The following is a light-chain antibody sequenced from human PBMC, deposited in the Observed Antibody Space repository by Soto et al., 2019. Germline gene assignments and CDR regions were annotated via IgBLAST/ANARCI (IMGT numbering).Light chain of an antibody. CDR2: GAS. Sequence: EIVMTQSPATLSVSPGERATLSCRASQSVSSNLTWYQQKPDHAPRLLIYGASTRATGIPARFSGSGSGTEFTLTISSLQSEDFAVYYCQQYNNWYTFGQGTKLEIK. CDR3: QQYNNWYT. J-gene: IGKJ2*01. V-gene: IGKV3-15*01. CDR1: QSVSSN.